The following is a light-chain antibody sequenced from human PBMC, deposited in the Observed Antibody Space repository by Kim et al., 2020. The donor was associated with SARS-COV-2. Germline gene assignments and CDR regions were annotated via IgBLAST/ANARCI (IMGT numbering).Light chain of an antibody. J-gene: IGKJ2*01. CDR1: QTISTF. CDR3: QQRHNHPYT. V-gene: IGKV1-39*01. CDR2: AAS. Sequence: DIQMTQSPSSLSASVGDRVIITCPASQTISTFLNWYHQKPGKAPKLLIYAASTLQPGVPSRFSGSGSGTDFTLTIINLQPENFATYYRQQRHNHPYTSGQGTKLEI.